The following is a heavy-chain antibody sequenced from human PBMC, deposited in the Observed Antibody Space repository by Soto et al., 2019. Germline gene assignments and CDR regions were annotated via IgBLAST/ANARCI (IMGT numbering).Heavy chain of an antibody. CDR2: IYYSGST. CDR3: ARDGDSGWYYFEY. Sequence: EPLSLTATDAGGSMSSYYCCWIRQPPGKGLEWIGYIYYSGSTNYNPSLKSRVTISVDTSKNQFSLKLSSVTAAYTAVYYCARDGDSGWYYFEYWGQGTLVTVSS. CDR1: GGSMSSYY. D-gene: IGHD6-19*01. J-gene: IGHJ4*02. V-gene: IGHV4-59*01.